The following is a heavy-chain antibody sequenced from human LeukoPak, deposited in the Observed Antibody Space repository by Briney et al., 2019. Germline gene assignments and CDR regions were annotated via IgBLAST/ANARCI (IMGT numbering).Heavy chain of an antibody. V-gene: IGHV3-23*01. CDR2: ISGSGGST. J-gene: IGHJ4*02. Sequence: PGGSLRLSCAASGFTFSSYAMSWVRQAPGKGLEWVSAISGSGGSTYYADSVKGRFTISRDNSKNTLYLQMNSLRAEDTAVYYCAKSQSRPFSGSYYLDYWGQGTLVTVSS. CDR1: GFTFSSYA. CDR3: AKSQSRPFSGSYYLDY. D-gene: IGHD1-26*01.